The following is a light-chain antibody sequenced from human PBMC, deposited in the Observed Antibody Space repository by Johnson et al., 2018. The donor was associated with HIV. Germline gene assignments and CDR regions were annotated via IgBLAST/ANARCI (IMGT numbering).Light chain of an antibody. J-gene: IGLJ1*01. CDR3: GTWDSSLSAS. V-gene: IGLV1-51*01. CDR2: DNN. Sequence: QSVLTQPPSVSAAPGQKVTISCSGSSSNIGNNYVSWYQQLPGTAPKLLIYDNNKRPSGIPDRFSGSKSGTSATLGITGLQTGDEADYYCGTWDSSLSASLGTVTKVTVL. CDR1: SSNIGNNY.